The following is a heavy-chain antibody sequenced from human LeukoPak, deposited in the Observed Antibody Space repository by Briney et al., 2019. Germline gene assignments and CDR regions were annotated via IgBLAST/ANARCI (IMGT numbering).Heavy chain of an antibody. D-gene: IGHD3-22*01. CDR3: ARDRDSDPGYYYDSSGYYGY. V-gene: IGHV3-21*01. J-gene: IGHJ4*02. Sequence: PGGSLRLSCAASGFTFSSYSMNWVRQAPGKGLEWVSSISSSSSYIYYADSVKGRFTISRDSAKNSLYLQMNSLRAEDTAVYYCARDRDSDPGYYYDSSGYYGYWGQGTLVTVSS. CDR2: ISSSSSYI. CDR1: GFTFSSYS.